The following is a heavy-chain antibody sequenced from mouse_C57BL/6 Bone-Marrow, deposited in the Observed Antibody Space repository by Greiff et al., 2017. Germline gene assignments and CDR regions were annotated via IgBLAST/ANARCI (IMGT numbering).Heavy chain of an antibody. CDR2: IDPEDGET. V-gene: IGHV14-2*01. CDR3: ARESVTTVVATLRNY. CDR1: GFNIKDYY. Sequence: EVQGVESGAELVKPGASVKLSCTASGFNIKDYYMHWVKQRTEQGLEWIGRIDPEDGETKYAPKFQGKATITADTSSNTAYLQLSSLTSEDTAVYYCARESVTTVVATLRNYWGQGTTLTVSS. J-gene: IGHJ2*01. D-gene: IGHD1-1*01.